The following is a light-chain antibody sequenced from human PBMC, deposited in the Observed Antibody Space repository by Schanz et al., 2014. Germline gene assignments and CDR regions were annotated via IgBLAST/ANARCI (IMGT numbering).Light chain of an antibody. Sequence: QSALTQPPSASGSPGQSVTISCTGTSSDVGGFNYVSWYQQHPGKAPKLMIYEVTKRPSGVPHRFSGSKSGASASLAISGLQSEDEADYYCAAWDDSLNGWVFGGGTKLTVL. CDR2: EVT. V-gene: IGLV2-8*01. J-gene: IGLJ3*02. CDR3: AAWDDSLNGWV. CDR1: SSDVGGFNY.